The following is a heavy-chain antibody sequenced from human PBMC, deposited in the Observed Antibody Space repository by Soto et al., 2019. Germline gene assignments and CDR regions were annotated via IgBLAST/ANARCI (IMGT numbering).Heavy chain of an antibody. CDR2: ISGSGGST. Sequence: VGSLRLSCAASGFTFSSYGMHWVRQAPGKGLEWVSAISGSGGSTYYADSVKGRFTISRDNSKNTLYLQMNSLRAEDTAVYYCAKWHKYATYAFDIWGQGTMVTVSS. CDR3: AKWHKYATYAFDI. J-gene: IGHJ3*02. CDR1: GFTFSSYG. D-gene: IGHD2-8*01. V-gene: IGHV3-23*01.